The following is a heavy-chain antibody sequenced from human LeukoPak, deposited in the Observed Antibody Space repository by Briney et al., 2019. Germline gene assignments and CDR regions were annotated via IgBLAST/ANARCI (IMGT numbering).Heavy chain of an antibody. CDR2: ISFDRTNT. CDR3: ARDTGGGYSCYDC. V-gene: IGHV3-30*03. Sequence: GGSLRLSCAASGFTFSSHGMHWVRQAPGKGLEWVAVISFDRTNTFYTDSVKGRFTISRDNSKNTLYLQMDSLRAEDTAVYYCARDTGGGYSCYDCWGQGTLVTVSS. CDR1: GFTFSSHG. D-gene: IGHD5-18*01. J-gene: IGHJ4*02.